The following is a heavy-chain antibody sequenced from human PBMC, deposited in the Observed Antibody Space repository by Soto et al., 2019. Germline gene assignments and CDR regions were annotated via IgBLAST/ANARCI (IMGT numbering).Heavy chain of an antibody. J-gene: IGHJ6*03. CDR1: GYTFTSYA. D-gene: IGHD2-2*01. CDR2: ISAGNGNT. CDR3: ARVVPPAQGFNNYYYYMDV. V-gene: IGHV1-3*01. Sequence: ASVKVSCKASGYTFTSYAMHWVRQAPGQRLEWMGWISAGNGNTKYSQKFQGRVTITRDTSASAAYMELSSLRSEDTAVYYCARVVPPAQGFNNYYYYMDVWGKGTTVTVSS.